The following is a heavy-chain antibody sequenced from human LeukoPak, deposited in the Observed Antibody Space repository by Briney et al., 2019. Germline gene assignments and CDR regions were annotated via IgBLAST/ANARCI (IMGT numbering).Heavy chain of an antibody. D-gene: IGHD5-18*01. Sequence: GGCLRLSRAASGFTLSRYWIHSVPAAPGEGLVWVSRIDSDGSNTNYADSVKGRFTTSRDNAKNTLYLQMNSLGAEDTALYYCAKEDRLGYNYAYGLDVWGQGTTVSVSS. CDR3: AKEDRLGYNYAYGLDV. CDR1: GFTLSRYW. V-gene: IGHV3-74*01. J-gene: IGHJ6*02. CDR2: IDSDGSNT.